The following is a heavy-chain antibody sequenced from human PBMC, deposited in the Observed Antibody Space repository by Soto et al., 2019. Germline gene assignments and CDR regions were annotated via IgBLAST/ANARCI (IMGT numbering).Heavy chain of an antibody. V-gene: IGHV3-23*01. D-gene: IGHD3-10*01. CDR2: ISGSGGTA. Sequence: LRLSCAASGFTFSNYGMSWVRQAPGKGLEWVSVISGSGGTAFYADSVKGRFTVSRDNSKNTLFLQMSSLRDEDTAVYYCAKELWFGQRVFDFWGQGTLVTVSS. CDR3: AKELWFGQRVFDF. CDR1: GFTFSNYG. J-gene: IGHJ4*02.